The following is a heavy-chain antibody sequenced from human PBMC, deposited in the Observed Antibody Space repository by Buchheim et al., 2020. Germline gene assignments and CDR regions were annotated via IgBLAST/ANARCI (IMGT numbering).Heavy chain of an antibody. CDR3: ARGCYDTHDY. V-gene: IGHV3-7*04. CDR1: GFRFGDYW. J-gene: IGHJ4*02. CDR2: IRQDGSEK. D-gene: IGHD3-22*01. Sequence: EVQLVESGGGLVQPGGSLRLSCVASGFRFGDYWMSWVRQAPGKGLECVANIRQDGSEKYYVDSVKGRFTISRDNAKNSLYLQMNSLRDEDTAVYYCARGCYDTHDYWGQGTL.